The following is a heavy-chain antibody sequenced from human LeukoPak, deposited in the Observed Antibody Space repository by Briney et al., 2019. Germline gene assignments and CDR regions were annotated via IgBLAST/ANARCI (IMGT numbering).Heavy chain of an antibody. Sequence: GGSLRLSCAASGFTGSSNYMSWVRQAPGKGLELVANIKQDRSEKYYVDSVKGRFTISRDNAKNSLYLQMNSLRAEDTAVYYCARLREIPVFGVVTKSTSYFDYWGQGTLVTVSS. CDR3: ARLREIPVFGVVTKSTSYFDY. J-gene: IGHJ4*02. CDR1: GFTGSSNY. D-gene: IGHD3-3*01. V-gene: IGHV3-7*01. CDR2: IKQDRSEK.